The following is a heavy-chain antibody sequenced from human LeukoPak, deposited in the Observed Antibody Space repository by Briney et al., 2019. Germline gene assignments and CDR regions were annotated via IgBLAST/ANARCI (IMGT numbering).Heavy chain of an antibody. V-gene: IGHV3-15*01. CDR1: GFTFSEAW. CDR2: IKYRGGT. D-gene: IGHD2/OR15-2a*01. CDR3: TTVSHFYL. Sequence: GGSLRLSCSASGFTFSEAWLSWVHQAPGKGLEWVGRIKYRGGTDYAVPVEGRFTISRDDSKAILYLQMNSLKTEDTAIYYCTTVSHFYLGGQGTLVTVSS. J-gene: IGHJ4*02.